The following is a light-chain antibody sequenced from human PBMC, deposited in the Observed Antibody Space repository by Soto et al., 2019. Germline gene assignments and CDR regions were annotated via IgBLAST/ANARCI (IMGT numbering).Light chain of an antibody. CDR3: SSDTTGSTRV. CDR1: SSDIGIYKY. J-gene: IGLJ1*01. Sequence: QSALTQPASVSGSPGQSIAISCTGSSSDIGIYKYVSWYQQHPGKVPKLIIYEVTNRPSGVSNRFSGSKSGNTASLTISGLQAEDEADYYCSSDTTGSTRVFGTGTKLTVL. V-gene: IGLV2-14*01. CDR2: EVT.